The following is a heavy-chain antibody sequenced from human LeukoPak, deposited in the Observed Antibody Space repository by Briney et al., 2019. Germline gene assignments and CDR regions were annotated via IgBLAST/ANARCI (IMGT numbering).Heavy chain of an antibody. Sequence: GGSLRLSCAASGFTVSSNYMSWVRQAPGKGLEWVSSISSSSSYIYYADSVKGRFTISRDNAKNSLYLQMNSLRAEDTAVYYCARDLDMATIKYYFDCWGQGTLVTVSS. J-gene: IGHJ4*02. D-gene: IGHD5-24*01. CDR2: ISSSSSYI. CDR3: ARDLDMATIKYYFDC. CDR1: GFTVSSNY. V-gene: IGHV3-21*04.